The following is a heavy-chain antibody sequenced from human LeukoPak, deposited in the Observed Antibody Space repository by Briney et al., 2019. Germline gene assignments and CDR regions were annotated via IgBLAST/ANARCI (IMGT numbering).Heavy chain of an antibody. CDR3: ARASGSPATKADAFDI. D-gene: IGHD1-26*01. Sequence: PSETLSLTCTVSGGSISSGSYYWSWIRQPAGKGLEWIGRIYTSGSTNYNPSLKSRVTISVDTSKNQFSLKLSSVTAADTAVYYCARASGSPATKADAFDIWGQGTMVTVSS. V-gene: IGHV4-61*02. CDR1: GGSISSGSYY. CDR2: IYTSGST. J-gene: IGHJ3*02.